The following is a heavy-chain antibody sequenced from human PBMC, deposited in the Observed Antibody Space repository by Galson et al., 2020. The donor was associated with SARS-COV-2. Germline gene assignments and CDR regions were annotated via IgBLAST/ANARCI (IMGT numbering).Heavy chain of an antibody. V-gene: IGHV3-23*01. CDR1: GFTFSSYP. D-gene: IGHD7-27*01. Sequence: GGSLRLSCAASGFTFSSYPMTWVRQAPGKGLEWVSAISGSGGSTYYADSVKGRLTISRDNSKNTLYLQMNSLRAEDTAVYYCSKAGAETNEVWYYYGMDVWGQGTTVTVSS. CDR2: ISGSGGST. J-gene: IGHJ6*02. CDR3: SKAGAETNEVWYYYGMDV.